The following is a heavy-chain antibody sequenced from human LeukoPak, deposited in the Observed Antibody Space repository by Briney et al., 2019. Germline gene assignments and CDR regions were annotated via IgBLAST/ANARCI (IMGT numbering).Heavy chain of an antibody. Sequence: ASVKVSCKASGYTFTSYDINWVRQATGQGLEWMGWMNPNSGNTGYAQKFQGRVTMTRNTSISTAYMELSSLRSEDTAVYYCATSQWLYGAFDIWGQGTMVTVSS. J-gene: IGHJ3*02. CDR2: MNPNSGNT. CDR3: ATSQWLYGAFDI. V-gene: IGHV1-8*01. CDR1: GYTFTSYD. D-gene: IGHD2-15*01.